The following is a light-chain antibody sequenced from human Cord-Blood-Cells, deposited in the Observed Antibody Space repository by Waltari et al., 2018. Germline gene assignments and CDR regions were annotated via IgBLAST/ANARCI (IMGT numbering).Light chain of an antibody. Sequence: QSALTQPVSVSGSPGQSITISCTGTSSDVGSYNLVSWYQQHPGKAPNLMIYEGSKRPSGVSNRFSGSKSGNTASLTISGLQAEDEADYYCCSYAGSSTWVFGGGTKLTVL. J-gene: IGLJ3*02. CDR1: SSDVGSYNL. CDR2: EGS. CDR3: CSYAGSSTWV. V-gene: IGLV2-23*01.